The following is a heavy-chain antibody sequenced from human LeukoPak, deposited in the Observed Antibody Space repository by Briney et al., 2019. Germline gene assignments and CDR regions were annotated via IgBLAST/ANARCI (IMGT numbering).Heavy chain of an antibody. CDR2: MNPNSGNT. Sequence: GASVKVSCKASGYTFTSYDINWVRQATGQGLEWMGWMNPNSGNTGYAQKFQGRVTMTRNTSISTAYMELSSLRSEDTAVYYCARVGRSYYDSSGYYLFFRYWGQGTLVTVSS. CDR1: GYTFTSYD. D-gene: IGHD3-22*01. CDR3: ARVGRSYYDSSGYYLFFRY. J-gene: IGHJ4*02. V-gene: IGHV1-8*01.